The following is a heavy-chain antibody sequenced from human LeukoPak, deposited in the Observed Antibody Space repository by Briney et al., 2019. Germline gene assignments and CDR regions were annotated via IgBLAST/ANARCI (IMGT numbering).Heavy chain of an antibody. CDR2: IYYSGTT. J-gene: IGHJ4*02. CDR3: AKVGDAATLHFDY. D-gene: IGHD3-16*01. V-gene: IGHV4-30-4*01. Sequence: SQTLSLTCTVSGVSISSGDYYWSWIRQPPGKGLEWIGYIYYSGTTYYNPSLKSRVTISLDTSENQFSLKLSSVTAADTAVYYCAKVGDAATLHFDYWGQGTLVTVSS. CDR1: GVSISSGDYY.